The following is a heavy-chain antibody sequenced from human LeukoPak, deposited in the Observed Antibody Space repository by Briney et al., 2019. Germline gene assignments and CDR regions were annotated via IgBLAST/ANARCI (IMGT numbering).Heavy chain of an antibody. Sequence: GVSLRLFCAASVFTFSTPTMNWVRQAPGKGLEGVTSISYSNEYKYYADSLKGGFTISRDDPKHSLYVQMNSLRGEDSAVYYCVRIPNSAGFPNWFDPWGQGTLVTVSS. CDR1: VFTFSTPT. CDR3: VRIPNSAGFPNWFDP. V-gene: IGHV3-21*01. CDR2: ISYSNEYK. J-gene: IGHJ5*02. D-gene: IGHD6-19*01.